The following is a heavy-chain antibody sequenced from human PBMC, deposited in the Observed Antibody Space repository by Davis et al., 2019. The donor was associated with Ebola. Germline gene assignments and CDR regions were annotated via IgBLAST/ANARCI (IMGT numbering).Heavy chain of an antibody. J-gene: IGHJ4*02. CDR1: GGSISSYY. CDR2: IYYSGST. CDR3: ARELLWFGEIFGYYFDY. V-gene: IGHV4-59*01. Sequence: SETLSLTCTVSGGSISSYYWSWIRQPPGKGLEWIGYIYYSGSTNYNPSLKSRVTISVDTSKNQFSLKLNSVTAADTAVYYCARELLWFGEIFGYYFDYWGQGTLVTVSS. D-gene: IGHD3-10*01.